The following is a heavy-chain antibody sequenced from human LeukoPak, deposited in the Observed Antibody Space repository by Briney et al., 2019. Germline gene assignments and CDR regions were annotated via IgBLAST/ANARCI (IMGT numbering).Heavy chain of an antibody. CDR2: ISRSGSTI. V-gene: IGHV3-11*04. CDR1: GFTLSDYY. J-gene: IGHJ4*02. Sequence: PGGSLRLSCAASGFTLSDYYMSWIRLAPGKGLEWVSYISRSGSTIYYADSVKGRFTISRDNAKNSLYLQMNSLRAEDTAVYYCARDGYNSHFDYWGQGTLVTVSS. D-gene: IGHD5-24*01. CDR3: ARDGYNSHFDY.